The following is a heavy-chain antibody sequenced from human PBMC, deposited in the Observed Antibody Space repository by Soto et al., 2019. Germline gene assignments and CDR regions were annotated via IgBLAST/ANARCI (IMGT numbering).Heavy chain of an antibody. D-gene: IGHD6-13*01. CDR2: IYYSGST. CDR3: ARQATIAAYYYFAY. CDR1: GGSISSSY. J-gene: IGHJ4*02. V-gene: IGHV4-59*08. Sequence: SETLSLTCTVSGGSISSSYWSWSRQTPGKGLEWIGYIYYSGSTNYNPSLKSRVTISVDTSKNQFSLKLSSVTAADTAVYYCARQATIAAYYYFAYWGQGTLVTVSS.